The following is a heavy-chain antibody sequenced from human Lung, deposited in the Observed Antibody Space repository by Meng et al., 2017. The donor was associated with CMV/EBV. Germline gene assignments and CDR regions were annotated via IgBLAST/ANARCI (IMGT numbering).Heavy chain of an antibody. V-gene: IGHV3-7*01. CDR1: GFTFRAYW. D-gene: IGHD1-1*01. J-gene: IGHJ4*02. CDR2: IKQDGSEK. Sequence: ESLKISXAAPGFTFRAYWMSRVRQAPGKGLEWVANIKQDGSEKSYVDYVKGRFTISRDNAENSLYLQMDSLRAEDTAVYYCARGGSNDGYFPHWGQGTLVTVSS. CDR3: ARGGSNDGYFPH.